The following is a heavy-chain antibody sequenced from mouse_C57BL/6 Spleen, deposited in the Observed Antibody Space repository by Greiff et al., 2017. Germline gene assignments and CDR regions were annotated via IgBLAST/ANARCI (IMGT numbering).Heavy chain of an antibody. V-gene: IGHV1-80*01. CDR1: GYAFSSYW. CDR3: ERRDGYYCSSSAWFSY. Sequence: QVQLQQSGAELVKPGASVKISCKASGYAFSSYWMNWVKQRPGKGLEWIGQIYPGDGDTNYNGKFKGKATLTSDKSSSTAYMQLSSLTSEDSAVYFCERRDGYYCSSSAWFSYWGQGTLVTVSA. CDR2: IYPGDGDT. D-gene: IGHD1-1*01. J-gene: IGHJ3*01.